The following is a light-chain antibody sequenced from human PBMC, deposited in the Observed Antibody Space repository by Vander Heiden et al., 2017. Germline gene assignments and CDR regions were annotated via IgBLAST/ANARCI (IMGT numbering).Light chain of an antibody. CDR1: SSDVGGYNY. CDR2: DVS. Sequence: QSALTQPASVSGSPGQSITISCTGTSSDVGGYNYVSWYQQHPGKAPKLMIYDVSNRPSGVSNRFSGSKSGNTASLTISGLQAEDEAYDYCSSYTSSSTYVFGTGTKVTVL. J-gene: IGLJ1*01. V-gene: IGLV2-14*01. CDR3: SSYTSSSTYV.